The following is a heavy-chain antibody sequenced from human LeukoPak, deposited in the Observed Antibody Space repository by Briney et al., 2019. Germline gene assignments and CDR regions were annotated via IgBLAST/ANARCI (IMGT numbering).Heavy chain of an antibody. J-gene: IGHJ4*02. CDR1: GGSISSSNW. CDR3: ARSYYGSGSRFDY. V-gene: IGHV4-4*02. Sequence: SGTLSLTCAVSGGSISSSNWWTWVRQPPGKGLEWIGNIYHSGSTKYNPSLKSRVTISVDTSKNQFSLKLSSVTAADTAVYYCARSYYGSGSRFDYWGQGTLVTVSS. D-gene: IGHD3-10*01. CDR2: IYHSGST.